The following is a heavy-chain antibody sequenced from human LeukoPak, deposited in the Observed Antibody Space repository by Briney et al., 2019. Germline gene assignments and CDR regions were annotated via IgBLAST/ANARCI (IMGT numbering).Heavy chain of an antibody. CDR2: ISYDGSNK. D-gene: IGHD5-18*01. CDR1: GFTFSSYA. J-gene: IGHJ4*02. V-gene: IGHV3-30*04. CDR3: ARATDLDTAMVY. Sequence: PGGSLRLSCAASGFTFSSYAMHWVRQAPGKGLEWVAVISYDGSNKYYADSVKGRFTISRDNSKNTLYLRMNSLRAEDTAVYYCARATDLDTAMVYWGQGTLVTVSS.